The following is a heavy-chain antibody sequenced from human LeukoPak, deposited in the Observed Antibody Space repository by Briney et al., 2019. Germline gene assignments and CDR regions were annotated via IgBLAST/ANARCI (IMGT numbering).Heavy chain of an antibody. CDR1: GGSLSGNY. V-gene: IGHV4-59*01. Sequence: SETLSLTCTVSGGSLSGNYWSWLRQPPGKGLEWIGYIYYTGSTKYNPSLKSRVTISLDMSKNQFSLKLNSVTAADTAVYYCALTTVTTRAFDIWGQGTMVTVSS. CDR3: ALTTVTTRAFDI. D-gene: IGHD4-17*01. CDR2: IYYTGST. J-gene: IGHJ3*02.